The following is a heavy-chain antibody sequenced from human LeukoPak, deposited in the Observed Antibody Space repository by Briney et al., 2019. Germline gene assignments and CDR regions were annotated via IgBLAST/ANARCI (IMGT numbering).Heavy chain of an antibody. CDR1: GGSITSGTYY. D-gene: IGHD3-10*01. CDR3: ARDRGLVRGATDYDYNGMDV. J-gene: IGHJ6*02. CDR2: FYNRGST. V-gene: IGHV4-39*02. Sequence: SETLSLTCSVSGGSITSGTYYWGWLRQPPGKGLEWIGSFYNRGSTCYNPSLKSRVTISVDTSKNQFSLKLTSVTAADTAVYCCARDRGLVRGATDYDYNGMDVWGQGTTATVSS.